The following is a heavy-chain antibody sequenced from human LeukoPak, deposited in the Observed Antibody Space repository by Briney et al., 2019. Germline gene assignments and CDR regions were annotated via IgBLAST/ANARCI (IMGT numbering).Heavy chain of an antibody. Sequence: PGGSLRLSCAASGFTFSSYGMPWVRQAPGKGLEWVAVIWYDGSNKYYADSVKGRFTISRDNSKNTLYLQMNSLRAEDTAVYYCARVNDSSGYSLIDYWGQGTLVTVSS. CDR3: ARVNDSSGYSLIDY. J-gene: IGHJ4*02. D-gene: IGHD3-22*01. CDR1: GFTFSSYG. V-gene: IGHV3-33*01. CDR2: IWYDGSNK.